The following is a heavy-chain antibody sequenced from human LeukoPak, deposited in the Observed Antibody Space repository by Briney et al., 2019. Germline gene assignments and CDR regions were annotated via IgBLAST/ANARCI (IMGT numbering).Heavy chain of an antibody. D-gene: IGHD3-22*01. CDR1: EYTFTSYY. J-gene: IGHJ4*02. V-gene: IGHV1-46*01. Sequence: ASVKVSCKASEYTFTSYYMHWVRQAPGQGLEWMGIINPSGGSTSYAQKFQGRVTMTRDMSTSTVYMELSSLRSEDTAVYYCARDYYDSSGSVGYFDYWGQGTLVTVSS. CDR3: ARDYYDSSGSVGYFDY. CDR2: INPSGGST.